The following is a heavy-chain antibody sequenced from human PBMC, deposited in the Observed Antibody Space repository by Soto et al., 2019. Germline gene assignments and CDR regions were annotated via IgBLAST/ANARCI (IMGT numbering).Heavy chain of an antibody. J-gene: IGHJ6*03. CDR1: GFSLSTSGVG. V-gene: IGHV2-5*02. Sequence: QITLKESGPTLVKPTQTLTLTCTFSGFSLSTSGVGVGWIRQPPGKALEWLALIYWDADKRYSPSLKSRLTNAKDTPKNQVVLTMTNMDPVDTATHYCALLAWPIYYYYYYVAVCGKGTTVIVSS. CDR2: IYWDADK. CDR3: ALLAWPIYYYYYYVAV.